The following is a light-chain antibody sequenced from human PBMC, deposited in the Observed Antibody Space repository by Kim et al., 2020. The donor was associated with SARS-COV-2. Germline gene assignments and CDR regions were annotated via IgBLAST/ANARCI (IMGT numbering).Light chain of an antibody. J-gene: IGKJ1*01. V-gene: IGKV3-20*01. CDR1: QSVSSSY. CDR2: GAS. Sequence: EIVLTQSPGTLSLSPGERATLSCRASQSVSSSYLAWYQQKPGQAPRLLIYGASSRATGIPDRFCGSGSGTDFTLTISRLEPEDFAVYYCQQYGSSTWTFGQGTKVDIK. CDR3: QQYGSSTWT.